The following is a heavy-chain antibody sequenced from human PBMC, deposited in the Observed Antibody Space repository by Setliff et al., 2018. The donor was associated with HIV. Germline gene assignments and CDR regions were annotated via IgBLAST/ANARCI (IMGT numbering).Heavy chain of an antibody. J-gene: IGHJ4*02. D-gene: IGHD4-17*01. V-gene: IGHV1-3*03. CDR2: INAGNGNT. CDR3: ARADAYGDYDC. Sequence: GASVKVSCKASGYTFTSYAIHWMHQAPGQRLEWMGWINAGNGNTQFSQEFQGRVTITRDRSASTAYMELSSLRSEDTAVYYCARADAYGDYDCWGQGTLVTVSS. CDR1: GYTFTSYA.